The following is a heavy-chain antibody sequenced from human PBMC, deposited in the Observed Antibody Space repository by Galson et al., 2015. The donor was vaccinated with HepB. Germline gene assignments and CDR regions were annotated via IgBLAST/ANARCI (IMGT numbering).Heavy chain of an antibody. J-gene: IGHJ6*02. CDR3: ARVYGGNSGWLLVYGMDV. CDR2: INSDGSTT. D-gene: IGHD4-23*01. Sequence: SLRLSCAASGFTLSTYWMHWVRQAPGKGLVWVSRINSDGSTTSYADSVKGRFTISRDNAKNTLYLQMNSLRAEDTAVYYCARVYGGNSGWLLVYGMDVWGQGTTVTVPS. CDR1: GFTLSTYW. V-gene: IGHV3-74*01.